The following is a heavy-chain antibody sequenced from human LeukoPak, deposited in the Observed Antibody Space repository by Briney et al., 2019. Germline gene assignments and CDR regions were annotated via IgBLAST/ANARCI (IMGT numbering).Heavy chain of an antibody. CDR2: ISWNSGSI. CDR3: AKDTTSYLIDY. CDR1: GFTFDDYA. D-gene: IGHD2/OR15-2a*01. J-gene: IGHJ4*02. Sequence: GGSLRLSCAASGFTFDDYAMHWVRQAPGKGLEWVSGISWNSGSIAYADSVKGRFTISRDNAKNSLYLQMNSLRAEDTAFYYCAKDTTSYLIDYWGQGTLVTVSS. V-gene: IGHV3-9*01.